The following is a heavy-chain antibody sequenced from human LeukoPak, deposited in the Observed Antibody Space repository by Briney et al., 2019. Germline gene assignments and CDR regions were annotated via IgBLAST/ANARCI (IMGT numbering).Heavy chain of an antibody. CDR1: GFTFSSYS. V-gene: IGHV3-48*02. CDR3: ASSGSYRFDY. J-gene: IGHJ4*02. D-gene: IGHD1-26*01. CDR2: ITASGTAM. Sequence: GGSLRLAGAASGFTFSSYSMNWVRQAPGKGLEWVSHITASGTAMFYADSVKGRFTISRDNAKNSLYLQMNSLRDEDTAVYYCASSGSYRFDYWGQGTLVTVSS.